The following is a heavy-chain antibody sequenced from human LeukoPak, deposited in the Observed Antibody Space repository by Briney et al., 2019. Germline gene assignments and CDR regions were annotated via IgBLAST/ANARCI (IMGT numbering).Heavy chain of an antibody. Sequence: GSLRLSCAASGFTFSSYGMHWVRQAPGKGLEGVAFIRYDGSNKYYADSVKGRFTISRDNSKNTLYLQMNSLRAEDTAVYYCAKGHAPYGSLWGQGTLVTVSS. V-gene: IGHV3-30*02. CDR3: AKGHAPYGSL. CDR1: GFTFSSYG. CDR2: IRYDGSNK. D-gene: IGHD6-6*01. J-gene: IGHJ4*02.